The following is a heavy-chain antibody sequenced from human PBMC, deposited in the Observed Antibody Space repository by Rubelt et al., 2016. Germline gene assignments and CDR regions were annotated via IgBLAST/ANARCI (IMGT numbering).Heavy chain of an antibody. CDR1: GYTFSSYA. J-gene: IGHJ6*02. D-gene: IGHD6-19*01. CDR3: ARGAPIAVDRNYYYYGMDV. Sequence: QVQLVQSGAEVKKPGASVKVSCKASGYTFSSYAISWVRQAPGQGLEWMGGIIPIFGTANYAQKFQGRVTITADDSTSTAYMELSSLRSEDTAAYYCARGAPIAVDRNYYYYGMDVWGQGTTVTVSS. V-gene: IGHV1-69*13. CDR2: IIPIFGTA.